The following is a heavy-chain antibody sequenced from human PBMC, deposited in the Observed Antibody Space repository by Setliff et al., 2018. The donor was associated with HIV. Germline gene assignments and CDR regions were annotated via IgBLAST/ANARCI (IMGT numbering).Heavy chain of an antibody. Sequence: ASVKVSCKASGYTFIDKYMHWVRQAPGKGLHWMGRIDPENDEAKYSQKFQGRVTMTTDTSANTAYMELRSLGSDDTAVYYCARDDGGYNYEEAFDLWGQGTMVTVSS. CDR2: IDPENDEA. CDR1: GYTFIDKY. CDR3: ARDDGGYNYEEAFDL. J-gene: IGHJ3*01. V-gene: IGHV1-2*06. D-gene: IGHD3-16*01.